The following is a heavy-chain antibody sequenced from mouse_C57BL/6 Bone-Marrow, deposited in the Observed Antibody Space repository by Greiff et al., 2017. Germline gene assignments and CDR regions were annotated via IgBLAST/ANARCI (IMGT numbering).Heavy chain of an antibody. V-gene: IGHV1-4*01. CDR1: GYTFTSYT. CDR3: ASYDYDGSWFAY. CDR2: INPSRGYT. J-gene: IGHJ3*01. D-gene: IGHD2-4*01. Sequence: QVQLLQSGAELARPGASVKMSCKASGYTFTSYTMHWVKQRPGQGLEWIGYINPSRGYTKYNQKFKDKATLTADQASSTAYMQLSSLTSEDSAVYYCASYDYDGSWFAYWGQGTLVTVSA.